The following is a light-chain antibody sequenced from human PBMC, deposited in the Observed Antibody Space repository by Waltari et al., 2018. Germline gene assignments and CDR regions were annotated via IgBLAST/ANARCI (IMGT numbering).Light chain of an antibody. CDR1: STDVGTYNY. Sequence: QSALTQPASVSGSPGQSITISCTGTSTDVGTYNYVSWYQQHPGQAPKLIISEVSNRPSGVSNRFSGSKSGNTASLTISGLQAEDEADYYCTSYTSSSTVVFGGGTKLTVL. CDR3: TSYTSSSTVV. CDR2: EVS. V-gene: IGLV2-14*01. J-gene: IGLJ2*01.